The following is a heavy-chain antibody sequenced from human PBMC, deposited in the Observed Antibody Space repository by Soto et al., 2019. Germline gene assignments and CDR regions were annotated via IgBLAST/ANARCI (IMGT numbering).Heavy chain of an antibody. CDR1: GGTFSSYA. CDR2: IIPIFGTA. V-gene: IGHV1-69*13. J-gene: IGHJ4*02. Sequence: SVKVSCKASGGTFSSYAISWVRQAPGQGLEWMGGIIPIFGTANYAQKFQGRVTITADESTSTAYMELSSLRSEDTAVYYCAREGSSGWYDLDYWGQGTLVTVSS. D-gene: IGHD6-19*01. CDR3: AREGSSGWYDLDY.